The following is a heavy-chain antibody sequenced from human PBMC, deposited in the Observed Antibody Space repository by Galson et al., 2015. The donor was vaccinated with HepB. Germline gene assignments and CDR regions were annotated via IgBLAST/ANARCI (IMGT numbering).Heavy chain of an antibody. Sequence: SVKVSCKASGYTFTSYGISWVRQAPGQGLEWMGWISAYNGNTNYAQKLQGRVTMTTDTSTSTAYMELRSLRSDDTAVYYCARDGPPGPPYYYYYGMDVWGQGTTVTVSS. CDR2: ISAYNGNT. CDR3: ARDGPPGPPYYYYYGMDV. V-gene: IGHV1-18*04. J-gene: IGHJ6*02. CDR1: GYTFTSYG.